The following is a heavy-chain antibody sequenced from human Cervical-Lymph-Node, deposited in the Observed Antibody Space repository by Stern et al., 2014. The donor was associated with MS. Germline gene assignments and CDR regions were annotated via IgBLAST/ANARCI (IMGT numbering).Heavy chain of an antibody. D-gene: IGHD3-16*01. CDR1: GFSFSNSA. J-gene: IGHJ4*02. CDR2: ISSSSAYI. V-gene: IGHV3-21*01. CDR3: LRDGGDY. Sequence: EVQLEESGGCLVKPGGSLRLSCAASGFSFSNSAMNWVRQAPGKGLEWVSSISSSSAYIYYADSVKGRFTISRDNAKNLLFLQMNSLRAEETAVYYCLRDGGDYWGQGTLVTVSS.